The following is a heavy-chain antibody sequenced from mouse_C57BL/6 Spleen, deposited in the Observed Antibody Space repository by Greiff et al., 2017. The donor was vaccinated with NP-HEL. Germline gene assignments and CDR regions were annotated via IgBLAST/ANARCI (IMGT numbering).Heavy chain of an antibody. CDR2: INPSTGGT. CDR3: ARPDGYYWYFDV. J-gene: IGHJ1*03. Sequence: VQLKQSGPELVKPGASVKISCKASGYSFTGYYMNWVKQSPEKSLEWIGEINPSTGGTTYNQKFKAKATLTVDKSSSTAYMQLKSLTSEDSAVYYCARPDGYYWYFDVWGTGTTVTVSS. CDR1: GYSFTGYY. D-gene: IGHD2-3*01. V-gene: IGHV1-42*01.